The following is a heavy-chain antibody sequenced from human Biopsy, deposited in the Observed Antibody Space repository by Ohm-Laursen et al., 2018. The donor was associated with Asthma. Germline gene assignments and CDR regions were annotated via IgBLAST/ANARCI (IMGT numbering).Heavy chain of an antibody. Sequence: ASVKVSCKPLGGTFNTYVIGWVRQAPGQGLEWMGGINSVFGTTTYPQKFQDRVTITADDSTSTVYMELSSLRSEDTAVYYCARKAGSCISRTCYSLDFWGQGTLATVPS. J-gene: IGHJ4*02. CDR2: INSVFGTT. D-gene: IGHD2-2*01. V-gene: IGHV1-69*13. CDR3: ARKAGSCISRTCYSLDF. CDR1: GGTFNTYV.